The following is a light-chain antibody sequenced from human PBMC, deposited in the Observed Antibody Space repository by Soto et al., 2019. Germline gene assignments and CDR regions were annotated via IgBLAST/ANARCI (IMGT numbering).Light chain of an antibody. CDR1: QSVGRNY. V-gene: IGKV3-20*01. CDR2: TAS. CDR3: QQYAASPLT. Sequence: ENVLTQSPGTLSLSPGERATLSCRASQSVGRNYIAWFQQKPGQAPRLLMHTASIRATGIRDRFSGSGSGTDVTLTIGRLEPEDFGLFYRQQYAASPLTFGGGTEVEI. J-gene: IGKJ4*01.